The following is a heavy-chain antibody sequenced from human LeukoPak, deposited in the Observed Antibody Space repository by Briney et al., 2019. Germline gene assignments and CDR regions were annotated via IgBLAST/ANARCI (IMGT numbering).Heavy chain of an antibody. J-gene: IGHJ6*02. CDR3: AREHYYYYGMDV. V-gene: IGHV1-69*13. CDR2: IIPIFGTA. Sequence: ASVKVSWKASGGTFSSYAISWVRQAHGQGLEWMGGIIPIFGTANYAQKFQGRVTITADESTSTAYMELSSLRSEDTAVYYCAREHYYYYGMDVWGQGTTVTVSS. CDR1: GGTFSSYA.